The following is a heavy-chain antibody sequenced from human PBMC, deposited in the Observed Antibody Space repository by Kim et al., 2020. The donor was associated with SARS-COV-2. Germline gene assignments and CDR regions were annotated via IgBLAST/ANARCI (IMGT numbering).Heavy chain of an antibody. CDR3: ARDRCNSGSCWSGYYYGMDV. Sequence: RFTITRDNAKNSLYLQMNSLRDEDTAVYYCARDRCNSGSCWSGYYYGMDVWGQGTTVTVSS. V-gene: IGHV3-48*02. D-gene: IGHD2-15*01. J-gene: IGHJ6*02.